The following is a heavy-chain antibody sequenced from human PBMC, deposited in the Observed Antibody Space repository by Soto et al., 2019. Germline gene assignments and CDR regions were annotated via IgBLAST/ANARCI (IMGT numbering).Heavy chain of an antibody. CDR2: MNPNSGNT. CDR1: GYTFTSYD. CDR3: ARTLYGDNVDY. J-gene: IGHJ4*02. D-gene: IGHD4-17*01. V-gene: IGHV1-8*01. Sequence: QVQLVQSGAEVKKPGASVKVSCKASGYTFTSYDINWVRQATGQGLEWMGWMNPNSGNTGYAQKFQRRXTXTXNNSISTAYMELSSLRSDDTAVYYCARTLYGDNVDYWGQGTLVTVSS.